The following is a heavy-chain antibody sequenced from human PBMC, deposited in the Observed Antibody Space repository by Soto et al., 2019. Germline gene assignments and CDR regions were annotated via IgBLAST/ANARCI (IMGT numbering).Heavy chain of an antibody. J-gene: IGHJ4*02. V-gene: IGHV1-69*13. CDR2: IIPIFGTA. CDR1: GGTFSSYA. Sequence: SVKVSCKASGGTFSSYAISWVRQAPGQGLEWMGGIIPIFGTANYAQKFQGRVTITADESTSTAYMELSSLRSEDTAVYYCARGSSPYDSSGYYYELGYWGRGTLVTVSS. CDR3: ARGSSPYDSSGYYYELGY. D-gene: IGHD3-22*01.